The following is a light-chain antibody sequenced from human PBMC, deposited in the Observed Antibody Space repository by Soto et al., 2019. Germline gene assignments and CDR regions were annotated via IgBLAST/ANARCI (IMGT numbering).Light chain of an antibody. CDR2: EVS. J-gene: IGLJ1*01. V-gene: IGLV2-14*01. CDR1: SSDLGNHNY. Sequence: QSELTQPAKRSEPLGRPITSYCTGTSSDLGNHNYVCWYQQHPGKAPKLMIYEVSNRPSGVSSRFTGSKSGNTASLTISGLQAEDEADYYCGSYTRSSTLYVFGAGTMVTVL. CDR3: GSYTRSSTLYV.